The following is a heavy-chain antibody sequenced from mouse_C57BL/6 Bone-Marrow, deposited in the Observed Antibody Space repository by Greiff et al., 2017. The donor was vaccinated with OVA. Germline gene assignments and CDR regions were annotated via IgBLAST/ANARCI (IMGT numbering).Heavy chain of an antibody. CDR1: GFTFSSYT. D-gene: IGHD1-1*01. V-gene: IGHV5-9*01. Sequence: EVQVVESGGGLVKPGGSLKLSCAASGFTFSSYTMSWVRQTPEKRLEWVATISGGGGNTYYPDSVKGRFTISRDNAKNTLYLQMSSLRSEDTALYYCARRYYYGSSYEGAMDYWGQGTSVTVSS. J-gene: IGHJ4*01. CDR3: ARRYYYGSSYEGAMDY. CDR2: ISGGGGNT.